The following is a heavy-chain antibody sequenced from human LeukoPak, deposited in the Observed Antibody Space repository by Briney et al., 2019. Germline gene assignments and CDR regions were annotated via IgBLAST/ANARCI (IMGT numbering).Heavy chain of an antibody. J-gene: IGHJ4*02. CDR2: ISWNSGRI. CDR3: IKGSRNSSWYGTFDD. V-gene: IGHV3-9*01. D-gene: IGHD6-13*01. CDR1: GFRFDDYA. Sequence: GRSLRLSCAASGFRFDDYAMHWVRQAPGKGLEWVSGISWNSGRIDNADSVKGRFTISRDNAKNSLYLQMNSLRVEDTALYYCIKGSRNSSWYGTFDDWGQGTLVTVSS.